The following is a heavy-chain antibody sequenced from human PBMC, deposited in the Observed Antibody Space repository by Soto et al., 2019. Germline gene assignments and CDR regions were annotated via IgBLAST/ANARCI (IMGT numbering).Heavy chain of an antibody. CDR3: ASPLGIVLDAFDI. CDR2: ISGSGADT. CDR1: GFTFRSYA. D-gene: IGHD1-26*01. Sequence: EVRLLESGGGLVQPGGSLRLSCVGSGFTFRSYAMNWVRQAPGKGLEWVSLISGSGADTYYADSVKGRFIISRDNSNNTLYLQMNRLTAEDTAVYYCASPLGIVLDAFDIWGQGTMVTVS. V-gene: IGHV3-23*01. J-gene: IGHJ3*02.